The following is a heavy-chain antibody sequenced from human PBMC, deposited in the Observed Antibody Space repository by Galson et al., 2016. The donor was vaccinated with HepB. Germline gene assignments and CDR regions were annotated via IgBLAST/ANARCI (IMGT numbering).Heavy chain of an antibody. D-gene: IGHD3-9*01. V-gene: IGHV4-59*01. J-gene: IGHJ4*02. CDR3: ARDLSSAFES. Sequence: GLEWIGYIYYSGSTNYNPSLKSRVTISVDTSKNRLSLKLSSVTAADTAVYYCARDLSSAFESWGQGTLVTVSS. CDR2: IYYSGST.